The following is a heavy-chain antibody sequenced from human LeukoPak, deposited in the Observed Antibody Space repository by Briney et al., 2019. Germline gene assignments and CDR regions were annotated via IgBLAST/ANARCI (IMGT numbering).Heavy chain of an antibody. V-gene: IGHV3-13*04. CDR3: AKDLKTVVTPSLYYFDY. CDR1: GFTFSNYD. Sequence: PGGSLRLSCAASGFTFSNYDMHWVRQATGKGLEWVSAIGTAGDTYYPGSVKGRFTISRDNSKNTLYLQMNSLRAEDTAVYYCAKDLKTVVTPSLYYFDYWGQGTLVTVSS. J-gene: IGHJ4*02. CDR2: IGTAGDT. D-gene: IGHD4-23*01.